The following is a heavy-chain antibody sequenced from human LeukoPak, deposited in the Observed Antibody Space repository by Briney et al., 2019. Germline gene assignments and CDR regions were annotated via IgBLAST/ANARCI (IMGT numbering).Heavy chain of an antibody. D-gene: IGHD6-6*01. CDR2: IYPGDSDT. CDR3: ARIAARRSHYYFDY. Sequence: GESLRISCKGSGYSITNHWIGWVRQMPGKGLEWMGIIYPGDSDTRYSPSFQGQVTISADKSISTAYLQWSSLKASDTAMYYCARIAARRSHYYFDYWGQGALVTASS. J-gene: IGHJ4*02. CDR1: GYSITNHW. V-gene: IGHV5-51*01.